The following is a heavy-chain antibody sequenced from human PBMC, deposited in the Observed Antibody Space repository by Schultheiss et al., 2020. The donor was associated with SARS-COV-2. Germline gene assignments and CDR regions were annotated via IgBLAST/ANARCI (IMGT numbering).Heavy chain of an antibody. J-gene: IGHJ4*02. CDR1: GFTFSSYA. D-gene: IGHD2-15*01. CDR2: ISYDGSNK. CDR3: ARGQDIVVVVAATPTVDY. V-gene: IGHV3-30*04. Sequence: GGSLRLSCSASGFTFSSYAMHWVRQAPGKGLEWVAVISYDGSNKYYADSVKGRFTISRDNSKNTLYLQMNSLRAEDTAVYYCARGQDIVVVVAATPTVDYWGQGTLVTVSS.